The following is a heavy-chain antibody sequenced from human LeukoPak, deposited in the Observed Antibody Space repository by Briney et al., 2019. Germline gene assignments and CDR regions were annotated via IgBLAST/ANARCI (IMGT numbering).Heavy chain of an antibody. CDR2: ISGSGGST. V-gene: IGHV3-23*01. CDR3: ARDLDTAMETPY. Sequence: YPGGSLRLSCAASGFTFSSYAMSWVRQAPGKGLEWVSAISGSGGSTYYADSVKGRFTISRDNSKNTLYLQMNSLRAEDTAVYYCARDLDTAMETPYWGQGTLVTVSS. D-gene: IGHD5-18*01. CDR1: GFTFSSYA. J-gene: IGHJ4*02.